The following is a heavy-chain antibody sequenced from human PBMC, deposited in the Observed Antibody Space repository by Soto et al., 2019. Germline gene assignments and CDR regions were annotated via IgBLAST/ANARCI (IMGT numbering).Heavy chain of an antibody. CDR1: GGSISSSSYY. D-gene: IGHD4-17*01. J-gene: IGHJ6*03. V-gene: IGHV4-39*01. CDR3: ARLVSPHTVTIVLGYYYMDV. CDR2: IYYSGST. Sequence: PSETLSLTCPVPGGSISSSSYYWGWIRQPPGKGLEWIGSIYYSGSTYYNPSLKSRVTISVDTSKNQFSLKLSSVTAADTAVYYCARLVSPHTVTIVLGYYYMDVWVKGTTVTVSS.